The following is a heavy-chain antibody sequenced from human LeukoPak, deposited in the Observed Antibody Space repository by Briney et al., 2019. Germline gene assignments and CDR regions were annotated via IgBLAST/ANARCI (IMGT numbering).Heavy chain of an antibody. CDR2: INSDGSSA. J-gene: IGHJ4*02. Sequence: GGSLRLSCAASGFXFSDYWIHWVRQAPGKGLVWVSHINSDGSSATYADSVKGRLTISRDNAKNTVYLQMNSLRAEDTAVYYCARGGVGCFDYWGQGALVTVSS. D-gene: IGHD6-19*01. CDR1: GFXFSDYW. CDR3: ARGGVGCFDY. V-gene: IGHV3-74*01.